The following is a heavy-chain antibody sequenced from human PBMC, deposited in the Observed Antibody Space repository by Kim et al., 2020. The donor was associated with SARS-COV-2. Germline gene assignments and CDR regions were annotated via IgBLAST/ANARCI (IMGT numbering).Heavy chain of an antibody. CDR3: ARGDYGDYRMFDY. J-gene: IGHJ4*02. V-gene: IGHV3-20*01. Sequence: YADSVKGRFTISRDNAKNSLYLQINSLRAEDTALYHCARGDYGDYRMFDYWGQGTLVTVSS. D-gene: IGHD4-17*01.